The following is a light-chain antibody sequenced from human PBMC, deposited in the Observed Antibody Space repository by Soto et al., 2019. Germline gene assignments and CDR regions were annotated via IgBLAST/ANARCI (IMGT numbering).Light chain of an antibody. CDR1: SSNIGTNT. CDR3: AAWDGSLNFLL. CDR2: TDH. V-gene: IGLV1-44*01. J-gene: IGLJ2*01. Sequence: QAVLTQPPSASGTPGQRVSISCSGSSSNIGTNTVNWYKQVPGTAPTLLIYTDHQRLAGVPDRFSGSRSGTSASLAISGLQSEDEADYYCAAWDGSLNFLLFGGGTKLTVL.